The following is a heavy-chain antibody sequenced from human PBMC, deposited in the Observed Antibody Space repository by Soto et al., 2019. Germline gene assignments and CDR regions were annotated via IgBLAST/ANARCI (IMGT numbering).Heavy chain of an antibody. CDR2: INHSGST. Sequence: QVQLQQWGAGLLKPSETLSLSCAVYSGSFSDYYWSWIRQPPGKGLEWIGEINHSGSTNYNPSLKSRVTMSVDTSNKQVSLELTSVTCADTAVYYFSSRGGYCRSASCYSPFDPWGQGTPVTVSS. D-gene: IGHD2-2*02. J-gene: IGHJ5*02. V-gene: IGHV4-34*01. CDR3: SSRGGYCRSASCYSPFDP. CDR1: SGSFSDYY.